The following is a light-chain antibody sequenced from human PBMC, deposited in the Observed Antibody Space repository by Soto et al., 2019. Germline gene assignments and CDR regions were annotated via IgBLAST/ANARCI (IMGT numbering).Light chain of an antibody. CDR3: RSYAGSLKGV. J-gene: IGLJ1*01. Sequence: QSALTQPPSASGSPGQSVTISCTGTSSDVGGYNYVSWDQQHPGKAPKLMIVEVSKRPSGVPDRFSGSKSGNTASLTVSGLQADDEADYYCRSYAGSLKGVFATGTKLTVL. CDR2: EVS. CDR1: SSDVGGYNY. V-gene: IGLV2-8*01.